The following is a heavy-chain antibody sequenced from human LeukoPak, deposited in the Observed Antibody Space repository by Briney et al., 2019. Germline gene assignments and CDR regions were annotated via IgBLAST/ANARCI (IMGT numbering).Heavy chain of an antibody. V-gene: IGHV3-21*01. D-gene: IGHD5-24*01. CDR1: RFTFSTYS. Sequence: GGSLRLSCAAARFTFSTYSMNWVRQAPGKGLEWVASIRSSSSYIHYADSVKGRFTISRDNAKNSLFLQMNSLRAEDTAVYYCARGDGYDFFDSWGQGTLVTVSS. CDR3: ARGDGYDFFDS. CDR2: IRSSSSYI. J-gene: IGHJ4*02.